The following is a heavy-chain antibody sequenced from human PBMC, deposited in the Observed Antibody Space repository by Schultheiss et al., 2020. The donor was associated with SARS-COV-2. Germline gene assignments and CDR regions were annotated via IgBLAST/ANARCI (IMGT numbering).Heavy chain of an antibody. CDR1: GFTFSSYG. Sequence: GESLKISCAASGFTFSSYGMHWVRQAPGKGLEWVAVISYDGSNKYYADSVKGRFTISRDNSKNTLYLQMNSLRAEDTAVYYCARDADGYCSSTSCWDYYYYGMDVWGQGTTVTVSS. CDR2: ISYDGSNK. J-gene: IGHJ6*02. V-gene: IGHV3-30*03. D-gene: IGHD2-2*01. CDR3: ARDADGYCSSTSCWDYYYYGMDV.